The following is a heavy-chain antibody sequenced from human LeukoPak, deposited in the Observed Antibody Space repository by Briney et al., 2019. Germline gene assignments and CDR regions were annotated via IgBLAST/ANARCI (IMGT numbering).Heavy chain of an antibody. J-gene: IGHJ5*02. CDR3: ARHHFGPGKDWLDP. V-gene: IGHV1-69*13. Sequence: ASVKVCRKAAGGTFNTYPVTWVRQAAGQGLEWRGGIIPLFSTADYAQKFKCSVTITADESTSNAYMELRSLRSEDTAVYYCARHHFGPGKDWLDPWGQGTLVTVSS. CDR1: GGTFNTYP. D-gene: IGHD3-10*01. CDR2: IIPLFSTA.